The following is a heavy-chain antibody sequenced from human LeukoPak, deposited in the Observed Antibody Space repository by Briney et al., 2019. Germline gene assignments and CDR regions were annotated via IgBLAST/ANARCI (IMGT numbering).Heavy chain of an antibody. D-gene: IGHD4-17*01. CDR2: ISSSSSYI. CDR3: ASADSYGDYFDY. CDR1: GFTFSSYS. J-gene: IGHJ4*02. V-gene: IGHV3-21*01. Sequence: GGSLRLSCAASGFTFSSYSMNWVRQAPGKGLEWVSSISSSSSYIYYADSVKGRFTNSRDNAKNSLYLQMNSLRAEDTAVYYCASADSYGDYFDYWGQGTLVTVSS.